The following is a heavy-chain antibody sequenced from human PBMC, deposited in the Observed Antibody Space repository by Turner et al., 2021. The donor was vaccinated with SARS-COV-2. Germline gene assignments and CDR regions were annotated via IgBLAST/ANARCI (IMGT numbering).Heavy chain of an antibody. CDR3: ATNDILTGYYSSFDY. D-gene: IGHD3-9*01. Sequence: QAQLVQSGAEVTKPGASVKVTCQGSGYTLPELSMHRVRQAPGKGLEWMGGFDPEDGETISAQKFQSRVTMTGDTSTATGYMELGSLRSEDTAVYYWATNDILTGYYSSFDYWGQGTLVTVSS. CDR2: FDPEDGET. CDR1: GYTLPELS. J-gene: IGHJ4*02. V-gene: IGHV1-24*01.